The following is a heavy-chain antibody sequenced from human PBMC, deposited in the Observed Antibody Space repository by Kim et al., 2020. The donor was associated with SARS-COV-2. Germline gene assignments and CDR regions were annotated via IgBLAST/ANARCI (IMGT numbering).Heavy chain of an antibody. V-gene: IGHV3-33*05. D-gene: IGHD6-13*01. CDR3: ARDSAPGGTSVLDY. CDR2: ISYDGSNK. CDR1: GFTFSKND. J-gene: IGHJ4*02. Sequence: GGSLRLSCAASGFTFSKNDMHWVRQAPGKGLEWVAVISYDGSNKYYGDSVKGRITVSRDNSKNTLYLQMNSLRAEDTAVYFCARDSAPGGTSVLDYWGQGTLVTVSS.